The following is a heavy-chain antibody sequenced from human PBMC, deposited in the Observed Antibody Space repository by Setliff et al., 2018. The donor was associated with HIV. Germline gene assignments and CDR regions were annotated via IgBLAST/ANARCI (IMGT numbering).Heavy chain of an antibody. CDR3: ARDGSGSSYYYYYMDV. V-gene: IGHV4-59*12. D-gene: IGHD3-10*01. J-gene: IGHJ6*03. Sequence: SETLSLTCTVSGDSTSTDYWTWIRQPPGKGLEWIGYIYNSASTSYNPALKSRVTISVDTSKNQFSLKLSSVTAADTAVYYCARDGSGSSYYYYYMDVWGKGTTVTVSS. CDR2: IYNSAST. CDR1: GDSTSTDY.